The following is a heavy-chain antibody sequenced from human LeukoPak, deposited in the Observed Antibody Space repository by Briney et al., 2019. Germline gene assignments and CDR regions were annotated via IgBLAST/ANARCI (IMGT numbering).Heavy chain of an antibody. CDR2: ISGSGGDT. CDR3: AKDLGGEGGSGFPGQ. J-gene: IGHJ4*02. Sequence: GGSLRLSCTASGFTFSSYSMTWARQAPGKGPEWVSAISGSGGDTYYADSVKGRFTIYRDNSKNTLYLQMNGLRAEDTAIYYCAKDLGGEGGSGFPGQWGQGTLVTVSS. V-gene: IGHV3-23*01. CDR1: GFTFSSYS. D-gene: IGHD3-10*01.